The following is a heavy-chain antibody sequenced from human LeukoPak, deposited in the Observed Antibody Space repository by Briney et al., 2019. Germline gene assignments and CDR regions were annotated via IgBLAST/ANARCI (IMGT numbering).Heavy chain of an antibody. D-gene: IGHD6-13*01. CDR2: ISGSGGST. Sequence: PGGSLRLSCAASGCTFSSYAMSWVRQPPGKGLEWVSSISGSGGSTYDADSVKGRFTISRDNSKNTLDLQMNSLRADDTAVYYCARDWPSEWQQLPDYDAVDIWGQGTVVTVSS. CDR1: GCTFSSYA. J-gene: IGHJ3*02. CDR3: ARDWPSEWQQLPDYDAVDI. V-gene: IGHV3-23*01.